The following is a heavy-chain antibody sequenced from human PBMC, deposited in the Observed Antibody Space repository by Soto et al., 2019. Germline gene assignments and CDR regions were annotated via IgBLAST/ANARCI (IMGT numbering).Heavy chain of an antibody. D-gene: IGHD2-21*01. J-gene: IGHJ4*02. V-gene: IGHV3-23*01. CDR3: AKGVLFADGRVY. CDR1: GFTFSSYA. CDR2: ITGSGAST. Sequence: GGSLRLSCAASGFTFSSYAMSWVRQAPGKGLEWVSAITGSGASTYYADSVKGRFSISRDNSENTLYLQMNSLRAEDTAVYYCAKGVLFADGRVYWCQGTVVTVSS.